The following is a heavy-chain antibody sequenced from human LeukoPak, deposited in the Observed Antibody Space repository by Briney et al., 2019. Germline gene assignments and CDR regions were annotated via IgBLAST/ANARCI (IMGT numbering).Heavy chain of an antibody. CDR1: GYSISTGYY. J-gene: IGHJ4*02. CDR2: FYHGGST. V-gene: IGHV4-38-2*02. Sequence: SETLSLTCTVSGYSISTGYYWDWIRQPPGKGLEWIGTFYHGGSTYYNPSLKSRVTISVDTSKNQFSLNLTSVTAADTAVYYCARLSWFGELLSFYFDYWGQGTLVTVSS. CDR3: ARLSWFGELLSFYFDY. D-gene: IGHD3-10*01.